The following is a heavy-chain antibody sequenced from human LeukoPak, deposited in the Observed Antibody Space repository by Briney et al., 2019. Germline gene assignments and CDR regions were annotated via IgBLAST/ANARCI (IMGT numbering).Heavy chain of an antibody. Sequence: GGSLRLSCAASGFTFSSYAMSWVRQAPGKGLEWVSAISGSGGSTYYADSVKGRFTISRDNSKNTLYLQMNSLRAEDTAVYYRAKDRDSGSYYFGYWGQGTLVTVSS. CDR3: AKDRDSGSYYFGY. D-gene: IGHD1-26*01. V-gene: IGHV3-23*01. J-gene: IGHJ4*02. CDR2: ISGSGGST. CDR1: GFTFSSYA.